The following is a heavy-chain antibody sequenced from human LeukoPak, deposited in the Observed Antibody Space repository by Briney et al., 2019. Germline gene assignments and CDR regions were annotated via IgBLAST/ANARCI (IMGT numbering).Heavy chain of an antibody. CDR3: ATGPGRVVAGSFDI. V-gene: IGHV4-30-2*01. D-gene: IGHD6-19*01. CDR2: IYHSGST. CDR1: GGSISSGGYS. J-gene: IGHJ3*02. Sequence: PSETLSLTCAVSGGSISSGGYSWSWIRQPPGKGLEWIGYIYHSGSTYYNPSLKSRVTISVDRSKNQFSLKLSSVTAADTAVYYCATGPGRVVAGSFDIWGQGTMVTVSS.